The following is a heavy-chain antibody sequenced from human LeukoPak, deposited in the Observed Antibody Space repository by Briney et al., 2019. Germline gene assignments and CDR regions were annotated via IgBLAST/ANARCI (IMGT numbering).Heavy chain of an antibody. CDR2: ISYDGSNK. J-gene: IGHJ4*02. CDR3: AKGFCSSTSCPQKD. V-gene: IGHV3-30*18. D-gene: IGHD2-2*01. Sequence: GGSLRLSCTASGFTFSSYGMHWVRQAPGKGLGWVAVISYDGSNKYYADSVKGRFTISRDNSKNTLYLQMNSLRADDTAVYYCAKGFCSSTSCPQKDWGQGTLVTVSS. CDR1: GFTFSSYG.